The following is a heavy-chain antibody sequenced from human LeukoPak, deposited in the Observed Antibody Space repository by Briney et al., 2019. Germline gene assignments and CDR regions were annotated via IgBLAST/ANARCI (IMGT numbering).Heavy chain of an antibody. V-gene: IGHV3-21*04. Sequence: GGSLRLSCAASGFTFSSYSMNWVRQAPGKGLEWVSSISSSSSYIYYADSVKGRFTISRDNSKNTVYLQMNILRVEDTAIYYCARGQELDDGVFDSWGQGTLVTVSA. CDR3: ARGQELDDGVFDS. CDR1: GFTFSSYS. J-gene: IGHJ4*02. D-gene: IGHD1-1*01. CDR2: ISSSSSYI.